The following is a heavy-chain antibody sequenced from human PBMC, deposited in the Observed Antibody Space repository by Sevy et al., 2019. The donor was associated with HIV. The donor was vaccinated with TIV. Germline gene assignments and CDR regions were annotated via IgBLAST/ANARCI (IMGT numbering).Heavy chain of an antibody. CDR3: AKPLVRVFYGDSIFFDY. Sequence: GGSLRLSCAASGFTFSNYGMSWVRQAPGKGLEWVSAISGSGGSTFYADSVKGRFTISRDNSKDTLYLQMNSLGAEDTAVYYWAKPLVRVFYGDSIFFDYWGQGTLVTVSS. CDR1: GFTFSNYG. J-gene: IGHJ4*02. V-gene: IGHV3-23*01. D-gene: IGHD4-17*01. CDR2: ISGSGGST.